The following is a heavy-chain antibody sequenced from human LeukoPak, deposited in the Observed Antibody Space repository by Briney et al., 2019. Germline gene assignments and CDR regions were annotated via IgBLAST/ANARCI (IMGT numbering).Heavy chain of an antibody. CDR1: GFTFSSYT. J-gene: IGHJ4*02. D-gene: IGHD3-10*01. V-gene: IGHV3-21*01. CDR3: ASHYGSGSSPFDH. CDR2: ISRSNSFI. Sequence: GGSLRLSCAASGFTFSSYTMNWVRQAPGKGLEWVLSISRSNSFIYYADSVKGRFTISRDDARNSLYLQMNSLRAEDTAVYYCASHYGSGSSPFDHWGQGTLVTVST.